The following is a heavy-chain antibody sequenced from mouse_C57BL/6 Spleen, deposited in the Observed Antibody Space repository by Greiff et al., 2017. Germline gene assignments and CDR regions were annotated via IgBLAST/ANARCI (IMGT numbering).Heavy chain of an antibody. Sequence: QVQLQQPGAELVMPGASVKLSCKASGYTFTSYWMHWVKQRPGQGLEWIGEIDPSDSYTNYNQKFKGKSTFTVDKSSSTAYMQLSSLTSEDSAVYYYASDLDYCGQGTTLTVSS. CDR3: ASDLDY. J-gene: IGHJ2*01. CDR1: GYTFTSYW. V-gene: IGHV1-69*01. CDR2: IDPSDSYT.